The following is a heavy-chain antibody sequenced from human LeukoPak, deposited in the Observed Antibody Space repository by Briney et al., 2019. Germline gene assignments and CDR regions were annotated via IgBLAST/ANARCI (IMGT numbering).Heavy chain of an antibody. J-gene: IGHJ4*02. Sequence: GGSLRLSCAASGFSFSNYWMSWVRQAPGKGLEWVANIKRDESEKSYVDSVKGRFTISRDNGKNSLYLQVNSLRGEDTAVYYCARERRIVEKSFDYWGQGTLVTVSS. CDR2: IKRDESEK. CDR3: ARERRIVEKSFDY. D-gene: IGHD1-26*01. V-gene: IGHV3-7*03. CDR1: GFSFSNYW.